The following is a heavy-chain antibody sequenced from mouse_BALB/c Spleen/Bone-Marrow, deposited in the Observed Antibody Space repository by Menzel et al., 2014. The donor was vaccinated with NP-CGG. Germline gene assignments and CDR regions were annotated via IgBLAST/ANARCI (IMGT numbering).Heavy chain of an antibody. CDR2: INPDSSTI. J-gene: IGHJ2*01. CDR1: GFDFSRYW. CDR3: ARLGYYGSSDY. V-gene: IGHV4-1*02. Sequence: EVKLMESGGGLVQPGGSLKLSCAASGFDFSRYWMSWVRRAPGKGLEWIGEINPDSSTINYTPSLKDKFIISRDNAKNTLYLQMSKVRSEDTALYYCARLGYYGSSDYWGQGTPLTVSS. D-gene: IGHD1-1*01.